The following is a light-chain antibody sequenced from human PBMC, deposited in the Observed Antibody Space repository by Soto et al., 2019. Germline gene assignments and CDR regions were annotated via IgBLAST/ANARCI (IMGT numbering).Light chain of an antibody. CDR3: QQYNSYPFT. V-gene: IGKV1-5*03. CDR2: KAS. CDR1: QSISSW. Sequence: DIQMTQSPSTLSASVGDRVTITCRASQSISSWLAWYQQKPGTAPKLLIYKASSLESGVPSRFSGSGSETAFTLTISSLQPDDFATYYCQQYNSYPFTFGPGTKVDIK. J-gene: IGKJ3*01.